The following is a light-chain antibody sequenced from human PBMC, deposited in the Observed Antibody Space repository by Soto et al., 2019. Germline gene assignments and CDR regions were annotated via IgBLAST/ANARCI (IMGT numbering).Light chain of an antibody. CDR3: QQYGSSPPYT. Sequence: EIGLTQSPGTLSLSPGERATLSCRASQSVSSSYLAWYQQKPGQAPRLLIYGASSRATGSPDRCSGSGSGTDFTLTISRLEPEDFAVYYCQQYGSSPPYTFGQGTKLEIK. V-gene: IGKV3-20*01. CDR2: GAS. CDR1: QSVSSSY. J-gene: IGKJ2*01.